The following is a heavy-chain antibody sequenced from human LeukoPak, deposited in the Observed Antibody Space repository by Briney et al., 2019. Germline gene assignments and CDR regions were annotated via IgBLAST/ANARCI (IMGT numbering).Heavy chain of an antibody. CDR1: GYTLTGYY. Sequence: ASVKVSCKASGYTLTGYYMHWVRQAPGRGLEWMGWISPNNGGTNYAQNFQGRVTMTRDTSVSTAYMELSSLRSEDTAVYYCARFPGNTWHYNWFDPWGQGTLVIVSS. CDR2: ISPNNGGT. CDR3: ARFPGNTWHYNWFDP. D-gene: IGHD2-2*02. J-gene: IGHJ5*02. V-gene: IGHV1-2*02.